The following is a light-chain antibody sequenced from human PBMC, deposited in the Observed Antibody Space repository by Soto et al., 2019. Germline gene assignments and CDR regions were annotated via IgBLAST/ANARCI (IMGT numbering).Light chain of an antibody. J-gene: IGLJ1*01. CDR2: DVS. CDR3: SSYTTSNTRQIV. Sequence: QCVLTQPASVSGSPGQSITISCTGTSSDVVGYNYVSWYQHHPGKAPKLMIYDVSNRPSGVSNRFSGSKSGNTASLTISGLQPEDEADYYCSSYTTSNTRQIVFGTGTKVTVL. V-gene: IGLV2-14*03. CDR1: SSDVVGYNY.